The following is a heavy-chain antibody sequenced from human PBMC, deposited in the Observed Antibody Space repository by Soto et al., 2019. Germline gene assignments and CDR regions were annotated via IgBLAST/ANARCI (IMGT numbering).Heavy chain of an antibody. CDR3: ASGGDGSGPLTWELPDH. V-gene: IGHV1-45*02. CDR1: GNTFTYRY. Sequence: QMQLVQSGAEVKRTGSTVTVSCKALGNTFTYRYLHWVRQAPGQALEWMGWITPFSGDVHYAQKFQERVNITRDRAINTAYMRMSSLRPEDTAMYYCASGGDGSGPLTWELPDHWGQGTLVTVSS. CDR2: ITPFSGDV. D-gene: IGHD1-26*01. J-gene: IGHJ4*02.